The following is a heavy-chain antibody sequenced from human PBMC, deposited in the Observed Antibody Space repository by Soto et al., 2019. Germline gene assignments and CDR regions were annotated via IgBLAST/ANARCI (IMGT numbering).Heavy chain of an antibody. Sequence: ASVKVSCKASGYSFTGHYIPWVQQAPEQGPEWMGEIGPESGATRYAQKFQGRVTMTRDTSITTVYMELKNLSPDDTAVYYCGRGRSGQIVVFYWGQGTPVTVSA. D-gene: IGHD1-26*01. CDR1: GYSFTGHY. V-gene: IGHV1-2*02. CDR2: IGPESGAT. J-gene: IGHJ4*02. CDR3: GRGRSGQIVVFY.